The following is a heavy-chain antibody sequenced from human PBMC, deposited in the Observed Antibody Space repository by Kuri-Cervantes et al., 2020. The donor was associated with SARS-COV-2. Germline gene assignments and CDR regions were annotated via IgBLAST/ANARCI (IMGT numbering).Heavy chain of an antibody. D-gene: IGHD3-22*01. CDR2: IIPIFGTA. Sequence: SVKVSCKASGGTFSTDGITWVRQAPGQGLEWTGRIIPIFGTANYAQKFQGRVTITADESTSTAYMELSSLRSEDTAVYYCVLIKGPYYYDSSGYYGDWYFDLWGRGTLVTVSS. CDR3: VLIKGPYYYDSSGYYGDWYFDL. J-gene: IGHJ2*01. V-gene: IGHV1-69*13. CDR1: GGTFSTDG.